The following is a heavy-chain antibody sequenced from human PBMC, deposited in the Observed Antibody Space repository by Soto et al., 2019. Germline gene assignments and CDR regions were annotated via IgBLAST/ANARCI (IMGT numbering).Heavy chain of an antibody. J-gene: IGHJ4*02. D-gene: IGHD3-22*01. CDR2: IYTSGST. CDR1: GGSIISYY. CDR3: ARERRGWYDSSGYVFDY. Sequence: PSETLSLTCTVSGGSIISYYWSWIRQPAGKGLEWIGRIYTSGSTNYNPSLKSRVTMSVDTSKNQFSLKLSSVTAADTAVYYCARERRGWYDSSGYVFDYWGQGTLVTVSS. V-gene: IGHV4-4*07.